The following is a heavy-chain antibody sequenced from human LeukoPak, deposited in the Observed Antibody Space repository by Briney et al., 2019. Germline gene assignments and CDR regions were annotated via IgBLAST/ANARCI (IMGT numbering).Heavy chain of an antibody. V-gene: IGHV4-59*01. CDR1: GGSISGYH. CDR2: IYYSGSS. Sequence: PSETLSLTCNVSGGSISGYHWSWIRQPPGKGLEWLGYIYYSGSSNYNPSLKSRVAMSADTSKNQFSLKLSSVTAADTAVYYCARVPRSYYYYYYMDVWGKGTTVTVSS. J-gene: IGHJ6*03. CDR3: ARVPRSYYYYYYMDV.